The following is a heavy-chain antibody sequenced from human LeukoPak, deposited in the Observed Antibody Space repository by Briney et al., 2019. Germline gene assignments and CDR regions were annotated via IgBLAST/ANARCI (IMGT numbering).Heavy chain of an antibody. CDR2: IIPILGIA. J-gene: IGHJ6*02. CDR1: GGTFISYA. CDR3: ARQGYSSSWYFSYRGYYYYGMDV. Sequence: GASVKVSCKASGGTFISYAISWVRQAPGQGREWMGRIIPILGIAKYAQKFQGRVKITTDKSTSTAYMELSSLRSEDTAVYYCARQGYSSSWYFSYRGYYYYGMDVWGQGTTVTVSS. V-gene: IGHV1-69*04. D-gene: IGHD6-13*01.